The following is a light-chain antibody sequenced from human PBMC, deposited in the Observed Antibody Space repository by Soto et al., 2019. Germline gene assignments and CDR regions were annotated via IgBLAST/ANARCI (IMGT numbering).Light chain of an antibody. CDR3: QQTYSTPYT. CDR2: TSG. Sequence: IHMTQSPSSLSASVGDRITVTCRASQRITTYVNWYQLKPGEAPKLLISTSGTLQRGVPSRFSGSGSGTDFTLTINRLQPADFATYFCQQTYSTPYTFGQGTKLEIK. V-gene: IGKV1-39*01. J-gene: IGKJ2*01. CDR1: QRITTY.